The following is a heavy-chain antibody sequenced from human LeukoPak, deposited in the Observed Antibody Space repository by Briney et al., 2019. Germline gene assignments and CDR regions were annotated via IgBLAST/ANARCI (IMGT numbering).Heavy chain of an antibody. CDR2: ISDSGSA. V-gene: IGHV4-38-2*02. D-gene: IGHD3-22*01. J-gene: IGHJ3*02. Sequence: KPSETLSLTCTVSGSSMSSDYYWGWIRQPPGKGLEWIGSISDSGSAYYNPSLKSRVVISVDPSKKQFSLKLSSVTAADTAVYYCASWGPVHSSGYIGTDAFDIWGQGTMVTVSS. CDR1: GSSMSSDYY. CDR3: ASWGPVHSSGYIGTDAFDI.